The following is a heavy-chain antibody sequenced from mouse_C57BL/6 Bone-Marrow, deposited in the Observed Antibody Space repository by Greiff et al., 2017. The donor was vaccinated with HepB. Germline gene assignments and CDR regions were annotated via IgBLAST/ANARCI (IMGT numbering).Heavy chain of an antibody. J-gene: IGHJ4*01. CDR1: GYTFTSYW. CDR2: IDPSDSET. CDR3: ARGWRSYLYYYAMDY. D-gene: IGHD1-1*01. Sequence: QVQLQQPGAELVRPGSSVKLSCKASGYTFTSYWMHWVKQRPIQGLEWIGNIDPSDSETHYNQKFKDKATLTVDKSSSTAYMQLSSLTSEDSAVYYCARGWRSYLYYYAMDYWGQGTSVTVSS. V-gene: IGHV1-52*01.